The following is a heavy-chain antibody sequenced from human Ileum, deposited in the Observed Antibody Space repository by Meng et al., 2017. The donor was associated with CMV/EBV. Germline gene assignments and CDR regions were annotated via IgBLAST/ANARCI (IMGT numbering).Heavy chain of an antibody. V-gene: IGHV4-34*01. CDR3: AKVEGVYCTNAVCSMATGDDAFDI. CDR1: GGSFIGYY. D-gene: IGHD2-8*01. Sequence: SGALPFTCAVYGGSFIGYYWSRIRQPQGKGLEWIGEINHSGTTNYNPSLKSRVTISVDTSKNQFSLKLSSVTAADTAVYYCAKVEGVYCTNAVCSMATGDDAFDIWGQGKMVTVSS. CDR2: INHSGTT. J-gene: IGHJ3*02.